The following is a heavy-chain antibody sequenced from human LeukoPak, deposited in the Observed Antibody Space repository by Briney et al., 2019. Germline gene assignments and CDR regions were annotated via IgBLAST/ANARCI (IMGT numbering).Heavy chain of an antibody. CDR3: ASYSYCGGDCPDAFDI. Sequence: SQTLSPTCTVSGGSISSGDYYWSWIRQPPGKGLEWIGYIYYSGSTYYNPSLKSRVTISVDTSKNQFSLKLSSVTAADTAVYYCASYSYCGGDCPDAFDIWGQGTMVTVSS. J-gene: IGHJ3*02. D-gene: IGHD2-21*01. V-gene: IGHV4-30-4*08. CDR2: IYYSGST. CDR1: GGSISSGDYY.